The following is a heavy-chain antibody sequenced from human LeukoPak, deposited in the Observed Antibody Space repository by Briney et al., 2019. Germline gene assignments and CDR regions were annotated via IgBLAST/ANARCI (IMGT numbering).Heavy chain of an antibody. V-gene: IGHV3-23*01. CDR1: GFTFSSYA. D-gene: IGHD5-24*01. Sequence: GGSLRLSWAAAGFTFSSYAMSWVRQAPGKGLEWLTTISGSGATTYYADSVKGRFTISRDNSKNTLYLQVNNLRAEDTAVYYCAKEDDYNYIDYWGQGTLVTVSS. CDR2: ISGSGATT. CDR3: AKEDDYNYIDY. J-gene: IGHJ4*02.